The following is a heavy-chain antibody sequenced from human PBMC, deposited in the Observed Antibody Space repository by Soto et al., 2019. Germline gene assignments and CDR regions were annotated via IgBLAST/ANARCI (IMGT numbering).Heavy chain of an antibody. CDR2: IIPIFGTA. Sequence: VKGSCKASGGTFSSYAISWVRQAPGQGLEWMGGIIPIFGTANYAQKFQGRVTITADESTSTAYMELSSLRSEDTAVYYCAREYYYGSGSYYNYYYYYGMDVWGQGTTVTVSS. D-gene: IGHD3-10*01. V-gene: IGHV1-69*01. CDR1: GGTFSSYA. J-gene: IGHJ6*02. CDR3: AREYYYGSGSYYNYYYYYGMDV.